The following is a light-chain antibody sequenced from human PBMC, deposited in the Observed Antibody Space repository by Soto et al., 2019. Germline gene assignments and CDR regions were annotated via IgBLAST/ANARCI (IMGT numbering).Light chain of an antibody. CDR3: HQYDNWPLTWT. V-gene: IGKV3-11*01. CDR2: DAS. CDR1: QSVSSY. Sequence: EIVLTQSPATLSLSPGERATLSCRASQSVSSYLAWYQQKPGQAPRLLIYDASNRATGIPARFSGSGSGTDFTLTISSLQSEDFAVYYCHQYDNWPLTWTFAQGTKVDIK. J-gene: IGKJ1*01.